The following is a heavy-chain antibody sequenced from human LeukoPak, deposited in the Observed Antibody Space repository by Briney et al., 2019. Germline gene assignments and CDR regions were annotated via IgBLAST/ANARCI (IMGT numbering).Heavy chain of an antibody. V-gene: IGHV3-23*01. D-gene: IGHD2-15*01. CDR1: GFTFSSYA. Sequence: GGSLGLSCAASGFTFSSYAMSWVRQAPGKGLEWVSAISGSGGSTYYADSVKGRFTITRDNSKNTLYLQMNSLRAEDTAVYYCAKESKKVVAATSYFDYWGQGTLVTVSS. CDR3: AKESKKVVAATSYFDY. CDR2: ISGSGGST. J-gene: IGHJ4*02.